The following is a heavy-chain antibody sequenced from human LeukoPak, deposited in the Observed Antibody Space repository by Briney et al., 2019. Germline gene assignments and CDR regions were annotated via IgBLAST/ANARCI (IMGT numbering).Heavy chain of an antibody. J-gene: IGHJ5*02. CDR3: ARDISSSGWFSNWFCP. Sequence: SQTLSLTCTVSGGSISCYFRSWIRHPPGKGLEWIGYIYYSGSSGSTHCNPSLRSRVTISVDTSRNQFSLTLSSVTAADTAVYYCARDISSSGWFSNWFCPWGEGSLVTVSS. D-gene: IGHD6-13*01. V-gene: IGHV4-59*01. CDR1: GGSISCYF. CDR2: IYYSGSSGST.